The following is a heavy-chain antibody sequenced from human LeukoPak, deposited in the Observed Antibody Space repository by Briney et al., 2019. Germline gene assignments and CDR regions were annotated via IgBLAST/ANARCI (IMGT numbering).Heavy chain of an antibody. D-gene: IGHD4-17*01. V-gene: IGHV3-23*01. CDR1: GFTFSSYA. CDR2: ISGSGGSI. Sequence: GGSLRLSCAASGFTFSSYAMSWVRQAPGKGLEWVSAISGSGGSIYYADSVKGRFTISRDNSKNTLYLQMNSLRAEDTAVYYCAKAPTVTTERGFDYWGQGTLVTVSS. J-gene: IGHJ4*02. CDR3: AKAPTVTTERGFDY.